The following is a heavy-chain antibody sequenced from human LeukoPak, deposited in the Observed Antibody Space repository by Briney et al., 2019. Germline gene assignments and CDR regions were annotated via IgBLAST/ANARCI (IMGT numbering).Heavy chain of an antibody. Sequence: SETLSLTCTVSGGSISSYYWSWIRQPPGKGLEWIGYIYASGNTNYYPSLKSRVTVSLDTSKNQFSLKLSSVTAADTAVYYCARRTWGVYYFDYWGQGTLVTVSS. CDR2: IYASGNT. V-gene: IGHV4-4*09. D-gene: IGHD3-10*01. J-gene: IGHJ4*02. CDR1: GGSISSYY. CDR3: ARRTWGVYYFDY.